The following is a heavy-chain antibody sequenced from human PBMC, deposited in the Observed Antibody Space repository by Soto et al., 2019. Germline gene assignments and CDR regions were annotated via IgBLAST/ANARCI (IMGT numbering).Heavy chain of an antibody. Sequence: PGGSLRLSCAASGFTFSSYARHWVRQAPGKGLEGVAVISYDGSNKYYADSVKGRFTISRDNSKNTLYLQMNSLRAEDTAVYYCAREAILLWFGESTRGYYFDYWGQGTLVTVSS. CDR3: AREAILLWFGESTRGYYFDY. V-gene: IGHV3-30-3*01. CDR1: GFTFSSYA. J-gene: IGHJ4*02. CDR2: ISYDGSNK. D-gene: IGHD3-10*01.